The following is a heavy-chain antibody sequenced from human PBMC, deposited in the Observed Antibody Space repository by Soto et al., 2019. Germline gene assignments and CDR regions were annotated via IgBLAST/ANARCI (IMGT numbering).Heavy chain of an antibody. D-gene: IGHD3-10*01. Sequence: QVQLQESGPGLVKPSETLSLTCTVSGGSISSYYWSWIRQPPGKGLEWIGYIYYSGSTNYNPSLKSRVTISVDTSKNQFSLKLSSVTAADTAVYYCVRGVIITSFYYFDYWGQGTLVTVSS. CDR3: VRGVIITSFYYFDY. CDR2: IYYSGST. V-gene: IGHV4-59*08. J-gene: IGHJ4*02. CDR1: GGSISSYY.